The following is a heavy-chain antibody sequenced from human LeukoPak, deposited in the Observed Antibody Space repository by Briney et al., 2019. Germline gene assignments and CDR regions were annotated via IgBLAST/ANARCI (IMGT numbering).Heavy chain of an antibody. V-gene: IGHV4-31*03. D-gene: IGHD2-2*01. Sequence: SQTLTLTCTVSGGSISSCGYYWSWIRQHPGKGLEWIGYIYYCGSTYYNPSLKSRVTISVDTSKNQFSLKLSSVTAADTAVYYCARDVLGYCSSTSCPPDGMDVWGQGTTVTVSS. CDR3: ARDVLGYCSSTSCPPDGMDV. CDR2: IYYCGST. CDR1: GGSISSCGYY. J-gene: IGHJ6*02.